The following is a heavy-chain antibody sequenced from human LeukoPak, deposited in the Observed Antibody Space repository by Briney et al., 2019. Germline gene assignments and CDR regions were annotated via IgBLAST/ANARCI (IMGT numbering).Heavy chain of an antibody. CDR3: AVTGYSGDPYYFAY. Sequence: SVKVSCKASGFTFTSSAMQWVRRARGQRLEWIGWIVVGSGNTNYAQKFQERVTITRDMSTSTAYMELSSLRSADTAVYYGAVTGYSGDPYYFAYCGPGNLVTVSS. CDR2: IVVGSGNT. V-gene: IGHV1-58*02. CDR1: GFTFTSSA. D-gene: IGHD5-12*01. J-gene: IGHJ4*02.